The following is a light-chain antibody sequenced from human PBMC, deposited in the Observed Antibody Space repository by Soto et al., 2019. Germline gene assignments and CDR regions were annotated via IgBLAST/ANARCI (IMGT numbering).Light chain of an antibody. CDR3: QQRSNWPRT. CDR2: DVS. V-gene: IGKV3-11*01. J-gene: IGKJ1*01. CDR1: QNISHY. Sequence: ELVLTQSPATLSLSPGTRATLSCRASQNISHYLIWYKQKPGPAPRLLIYDVSNRATGIPDRVSGSGSGTDGTRTISSVETEDFAVYYCQQRSNWPRTFGQGTKVDI.